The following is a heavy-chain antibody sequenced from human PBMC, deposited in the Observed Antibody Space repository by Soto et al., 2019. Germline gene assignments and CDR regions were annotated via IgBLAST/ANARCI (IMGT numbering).Heavy chain of an antibody. CDR2: VSSLSRLI. Sequence: GGSLTLSCAASGFFLGNHGFSWARQAPGKGLEWISSVSSLSRLIFYAESVKGRFIISRDNTKNSPSLQMNSLGDDETALYFRARASSHVYCSGGTSFDVWG. J-gene: IGHJ3*01. D-gene: IGHD2-15*01. CDR1: GFFLGNHG. V-gene: IGHV3-21*01. CDR3: ARASSHVYCSGGTSFDV.